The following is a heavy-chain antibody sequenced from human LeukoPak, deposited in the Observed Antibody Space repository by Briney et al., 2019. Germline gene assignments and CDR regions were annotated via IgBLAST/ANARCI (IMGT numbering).Heavy chain of an antibody. D-gene: IGHD5-24*01. CDR1: GGSISSSIYY. CDR3: ARVRDGYNRNWAY. V-gene: IGHV4-39*02. J-gene: IGHJ4*02. CDR2: IYYNVAT. Sequence: KSSETLPLTCTVSGGSISSSIYYWGWFRQPPGKGLEWIGSIYYNVATYYNSSLKSRVTISVDTSKNHLSLKLSSVTAADTAVYYCARVRDGYNRNWAYWGQGTLVTVSS.